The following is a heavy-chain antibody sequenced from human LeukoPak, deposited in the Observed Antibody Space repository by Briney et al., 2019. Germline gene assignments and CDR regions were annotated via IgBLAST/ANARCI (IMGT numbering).Heavy chain of an antibody. CDR3: ATLYQYSSSVKIPAGSAVDI. CDR1: GGSFSGYY. V-gene: IGHV4-34*01. CDR2: INHSGST. J-gene: IGHJ3*02. D-gene: IGHD6-13*01. Sequence: SETLSLTCAVYGGSFSGYYWSWIRQPPGKGLEWIGEINHSGSTNYNPSLKSRVTISVDTSKNQFSLKLSSVTAADTAVYYCATLYQYSSSVKIPAGSAVDIFGHGTMVTVSS.